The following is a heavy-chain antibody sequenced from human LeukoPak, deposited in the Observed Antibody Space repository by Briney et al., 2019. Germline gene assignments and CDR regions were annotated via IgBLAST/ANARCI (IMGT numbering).Heavy chain of an antibody. Sequence: ASVKVSCKVSGYTLTELSMHWVRQAPGKGLEWMGGFYPEDGETIYAQKFQGRVTMTEDTATDTAYMELSSLRSEDTAVYYCATGTGITMVRGAYYFDYWGQGTLVTVSS. CDR3: ATGTGITMVRGAYYFDY. CDR2: FYPEDGET. CDR1: GYTLTELS. J-gene: IGHJ4*02. V-gene: IGHV1-24*01. D-gene: IGHD3-10*01.